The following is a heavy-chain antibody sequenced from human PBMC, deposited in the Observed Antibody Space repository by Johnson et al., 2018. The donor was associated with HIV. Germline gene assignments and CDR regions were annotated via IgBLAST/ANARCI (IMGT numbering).Heavy chain of an antibody. CDR1: GFTFSSYG. Sequence: QVLLVESGGGVVQPGGSLRLSCAASGFTFSSYGMHWVRQAPGKGLEWVAVISYDGSNKYYADSVKGRFTISRDNSKNTLYLQMNSLRAEDTAVYYCARGLAADAFDIWGQGTMVTVSS. J-gene: IGHJ3*02. CDR3: ARGLAADAFDI. V-gene: IGHV3-30*03. D-gene: IGHD6-13*01. CDR2: ISYDGSNK.